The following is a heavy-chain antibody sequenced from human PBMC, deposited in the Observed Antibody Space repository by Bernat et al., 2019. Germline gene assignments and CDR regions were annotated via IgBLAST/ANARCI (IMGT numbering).Heavy chain of an antibody. CDR1: GFTFSSYG. J-gene: IGHJ4*02. CDR3: ARDPDWYYPLY. D-gene: IGHD2-21*01. CDR2: ISYDGSKK. V-gene: IGHV3-30*03. Sequence: QVQLVESGGGVVQPGRSLRLSCAVSGFTFSSYGMHWVRQAPGKGLEWVAVISYDGSKKYYADSVKGRFTISRDNAKNTLYLQMNSLRAEDTAVYYCARDPDWYYPLYWGQGTLVTVSS.